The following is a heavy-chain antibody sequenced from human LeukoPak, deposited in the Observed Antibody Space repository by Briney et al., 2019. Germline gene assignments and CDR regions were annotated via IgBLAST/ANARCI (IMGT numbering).Heavy chain of an antibody. CDR2: LGADGTYT. D-gene: IGHD4-11*01. CDR1: GFNLRDYW. CDR3: VRDPSNSGNWFDL. V-gene: IGHV3-74*01. Sequence: GGSLRLSCAASGFNLRDYWMHWVRQAPGKGLVWVSRLGADGTYTNYADSVTGRFTISRDNAKNTLYLQMDSLRAEDTSFYYCVRDPSNSGNWFDLWGQGTLVTVSS. J-gene: IGHJ5*02.